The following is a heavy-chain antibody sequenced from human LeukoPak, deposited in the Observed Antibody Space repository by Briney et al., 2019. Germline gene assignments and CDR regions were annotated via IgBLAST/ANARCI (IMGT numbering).Heavy chain of an antibody. D-gene: IGHD3-22*01. CDR3: ARARDNYDLSSFSALVY. Sequence: GRPLRLSRAATGFTFSTDGVHCAREAPAKKLEWLAVIWYDGSNIYYADSVKGRFAISRENSKNTLYLLLNSLRAEDTAVYYCARARDNYDLSSFSALVYWGEGKLVTVSS. CDR2: IWYDGSNI. J-gene: IGHJ4*02. V-gene: IGHV3-33*08. CDR1: GFTFSTDG.